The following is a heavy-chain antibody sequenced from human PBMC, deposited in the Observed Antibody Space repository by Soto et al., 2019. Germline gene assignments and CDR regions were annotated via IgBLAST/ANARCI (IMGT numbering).Heavy chain of an antibody. J-gene: IGHJ6*02. CDR2: ISGSGGST. V-gene: IGHV3-23*01. CDR1: GFTFSSYA. CDR3: AKDNSLSSGWKIYYYYYGMDV. D-gene: IGHD6-19*01. Sequence: PGGSLRLSCAASGFTFSSYAMSWVRQAPGKGLEWVSAISGSGGSTYYADSVKGRFTISRDNSKNTLYLQMNSLRAEDTAAYYCAKDNSLSSGWKIYYYYYGMDVWGQGTTVTVSS.